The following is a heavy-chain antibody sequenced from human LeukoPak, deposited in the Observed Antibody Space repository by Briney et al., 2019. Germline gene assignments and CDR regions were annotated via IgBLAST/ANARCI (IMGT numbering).Heavy chain of an antibody. Sequence: PGGSLRLSCAASGFALSGYYMSWIRQAPGKGLEWVSYISSSSIYTNYADSVKGRFTISRDNAKNSLYLQMNSLRAEDTAVYYCARDREYYFDYWGQGTLVTVSS. CDR3: ARDREYYFDY. CDR1: GFALSGYY. V-gene: IGHV3-11*06. CDR2: ISSSSIYT. J-gene: IGHJ4*02.